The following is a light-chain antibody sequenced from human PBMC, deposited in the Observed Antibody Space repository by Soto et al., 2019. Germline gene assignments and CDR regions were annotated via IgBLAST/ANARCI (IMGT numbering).Light chain of an antibody. Sequence: EIVMTQSPATLSVSPGERATLSCRASQSVSSKLAWYQQKPGQAPRLLIYGASTRATGIPGRFSGSGSGTEYTLTISSLQSEDFVVYYCQQYNNWPIFTFGPGTKVDIK. V-gene: IGKV3-15*01. J-gene: IGKJ3*01. CDR1: QSVSSK. CDR3: QQYNNWPIFT. CDR2: GAS.